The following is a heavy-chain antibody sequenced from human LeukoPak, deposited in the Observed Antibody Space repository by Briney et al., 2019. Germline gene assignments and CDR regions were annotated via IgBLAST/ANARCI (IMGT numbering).Heavy chain of an antibody. CDR2: INTDGSST. CDR3: ARRNPDSTGYYTVDF. CDR1: GFTFSSYW. Sequence: QPGGSLRLSCAASGFTFSSYWMHWVRHAPGEGLVWVSRINTDGSSTNYADSVKGRFTISRDNAKNTLYLQMSSLRAEDTAVYYCARRNPDSTGYYTVDFWGQGTLVTVSS. J-gene: IGHJ4*02. V-gene: IGHV3-74*01. D-gene: IGHD3-22*01.